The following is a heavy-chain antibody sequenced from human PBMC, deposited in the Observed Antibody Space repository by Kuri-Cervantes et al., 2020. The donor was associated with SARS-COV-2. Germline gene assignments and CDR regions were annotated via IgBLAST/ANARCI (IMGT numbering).Heavy chain of an antibody. V-gene: IGHV1-18*04. CDR3: ARGMVRGLIQSYYYGMDV. CDR1: GYTFTSSG. J-gene: IGHJ6*02. Sequence: ASVKVSCKASGYTFTSSGISWVRQAPGQGLEWMGWVSGYNGHTNYAQKFQGRVTMTTDTSTTTAYMELRSLRSDDTAVYYCARGMVRGLIQSYYYGMDVWGQGTTVTVSS. D-gene: IGHD3-10*01. CDR2: VSGYNGHT.